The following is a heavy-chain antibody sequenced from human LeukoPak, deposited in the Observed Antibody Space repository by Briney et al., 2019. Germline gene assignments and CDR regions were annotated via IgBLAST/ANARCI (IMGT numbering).Heavy chain of an antibody. CDR3: ARTEGWYYFDY. CDR2: IYTSGST. CDR1: GGSISSGSYY. J-gene: IGHJ4*02. Sequence: PSQTLSLTCTVSGGSISSGSYYWSWIRQPAGKGLEWIGRIYTSGSTNYNPSLKSRVTISVDTSKNQFSLKLSSVTAADTAVYYCARTEGWYYFDYWGQGTLATVSS. V-gene: IGHV4-61*02. D-gene: IGHD6-19*01.